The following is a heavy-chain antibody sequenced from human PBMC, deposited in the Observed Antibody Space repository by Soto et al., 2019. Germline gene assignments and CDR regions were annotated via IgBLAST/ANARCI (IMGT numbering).Heavy chain of an antibody. CDR3: ARDSGNLDNWAYFFDY. CDR1: VYTKTVVV. J-gene: IGHJ4*02. V-gene: IGHV1-18*01. Sequence: ASVKLSCKACVYTKTVVVSSGGLQKNEKGLEWMGWISAYSRNTNYAQKVQGRVTMTTDTSTSTAYMELRSLTSDDTAVYYRARDSGNLDNWAYFFDYWGQGTLVTSPQ. CDR2: ISAYSRNT. D-gene: IGHD1-20*01.